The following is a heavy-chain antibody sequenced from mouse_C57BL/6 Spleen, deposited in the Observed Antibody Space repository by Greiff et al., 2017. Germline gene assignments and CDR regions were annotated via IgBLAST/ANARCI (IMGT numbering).Heavy chain of an antibody. D-gene: IGHD2-2*01. Sequence: QVQLKQSGAELVRPGTSVKVSCKASGYAFTNYLIEWVKQRPGQGLEWIGVINPGSGGTNYNEKFKGKATLTADKSSSTAYMQLSSLTSEDSAVYFCARNYGYDGDWFAYWGQGTLVTVSA. CDR3: ARNYGYDGDWFAY. CDR2: INPGSGGT. J-gene: IGHJ3*01. CDR1: GYAFTNYL. V-gene: IGHV1-54*01.